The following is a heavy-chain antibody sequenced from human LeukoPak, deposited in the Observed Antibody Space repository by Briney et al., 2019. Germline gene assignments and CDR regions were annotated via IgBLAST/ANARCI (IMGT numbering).Heavy chain of an antibody. Sequence: SETLSLTCTVSGGSISNYYWSWIRQPPGKGLEWIGYIYYRGNTKYNPSLKSRVTISVDPSKNQFSLKLSSVTAADTAVYYCARDRHYDRSGYPVIYFDYWGQGTLVTVSS. V-gene: IGHV4-59*01. CDR1: GGSISNYY. CDR2: IYYRGNT. J-gene: IGHJ4*02. CDR3: ARDRHYDRSGYPVIYFDY. D-gene: IGHD3-22*01.